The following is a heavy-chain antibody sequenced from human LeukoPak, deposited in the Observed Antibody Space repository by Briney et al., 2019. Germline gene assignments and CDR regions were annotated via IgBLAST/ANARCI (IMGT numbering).Heavy chain of an antibody. Sequence: ASVKVSCKASGYTFTSYGISWVRQAPGQGLEWMGWISAYNGNTNYAQKLQGRVTMTTDTSTSTAYMELRSLRSDDTAVYYCAREVTWQNYYYYMDVWGKGTTVTVSS. CDR1: GYTFTSYG. D-gene: IGHD2-21*02. CDR2: ISAYNGNT. CDR3: AREVTWQNYYYYMDV. J-gene: IGHJ6*03. V-gene: IGHV1-18*01.